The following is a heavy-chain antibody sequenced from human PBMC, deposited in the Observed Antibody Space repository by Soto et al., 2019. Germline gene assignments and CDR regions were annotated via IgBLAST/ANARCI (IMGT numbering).Heavy chain of an antibody. D-gene: IGHD3-3*01. CDR3: ARERNAGYWSGYSYDC. J-gene: IGHJ4*02. CDR2: ISSSSSTV. CDR1: GFTFNDYY. Sequence: VGSLRLSGAASGFTFNDYYMSWIRQARGKGLEVVSYISSSSSTVYYADSVKGRFTVSRDNAKNSLFLHMNNLRAEDTALYYCARERNAGYWSGYSYDCWGQGTLVTVSS. V-gene: IGHV3-11*01.